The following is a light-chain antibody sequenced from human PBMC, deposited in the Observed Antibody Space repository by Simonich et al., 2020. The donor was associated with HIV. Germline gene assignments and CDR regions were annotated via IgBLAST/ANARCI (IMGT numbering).Light chain of an antibody. CDR1: QSVSNN. V-gene: IGKV3-15*01. CDR3: QQYNNWPGT. J-gene: IGKJ2*01. Sequence: EIVMTQSPATLSVSPGERATLSCRASQSVSNNLAWYQQKPCQAPRLLIYGASTRATGFPARFSGSASGTEFTLTISSLQSEDFAVYYCQQYNNWPGTFGQGTKLEIK. CDR2: GAS.